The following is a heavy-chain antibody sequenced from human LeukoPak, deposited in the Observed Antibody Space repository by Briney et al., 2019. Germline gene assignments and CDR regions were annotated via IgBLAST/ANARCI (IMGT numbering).Heavy chain of an antibody. CDR3: ARYSSTWAFDY. V-gene: IGHV4-39*01. CDR2: TYYTGNS. D-gene: IGHD6-6*01. J-gene: IGHJ4*02. Sequence: SETLSLTCTVSGGSIINSGYYWGWIRQPPGQGLEWIGNTYYTGNSNYNSSLKSRITISVDTSRNQFSLKLTSVTAADTAVYFCARYSSTWAFDYWGQGSLVTVSS. CDR1: GGSIINSGYY.